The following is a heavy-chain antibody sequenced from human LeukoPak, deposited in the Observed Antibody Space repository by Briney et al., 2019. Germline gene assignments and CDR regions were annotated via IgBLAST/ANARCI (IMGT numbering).Heavy chain of an antibody. V-gene: IGHV1-69*13. J-gene: IGHJ4*02. D-gene: IGHD1-26*01. CDR3: AGVGVGAVQYYFDS. Sequence: SVKVSCKASGGIFSSYAFSWVRQAPGQGLEWMGGIIPIYGTPNYSQKFRGRVTITADESASTTYMELSSPRSADTAVYYCAGVGVGAVQYYFDSWGQGTLVTVSS. CDR1: GGIFSSYA. CDR2: IIPIYGTP.